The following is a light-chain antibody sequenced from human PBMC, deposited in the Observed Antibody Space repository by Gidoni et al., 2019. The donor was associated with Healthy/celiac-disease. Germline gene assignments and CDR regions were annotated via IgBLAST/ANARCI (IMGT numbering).Light chain of an antibody. Sequence: IQMTQSPSSLSASVGDRVTITCQASQDISNYLNWYQQKPGKAPKLLIYDASNLETGVPSRFSGSGSGTDFTFTISSLQPEDIATYYCQQYDNPMCSFGQGTKLEIK. CDR2: DAS. V-gene: IGKV1-33*01. CDR3: QQYDNPMCS. CDR1: QDISNY. J-gene: IGKJ2*04.